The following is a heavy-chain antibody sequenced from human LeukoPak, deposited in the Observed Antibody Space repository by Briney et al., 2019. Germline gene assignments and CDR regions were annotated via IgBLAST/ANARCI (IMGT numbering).Heavy chain of an antibody. D-gene: IGHD6-19*01. CDR1: GFTFSSYD. Sequence: SGGSLRLSCAASGFTFSSYDVSWVRQAPGKGLEWVSGILDSGGRTFYADSVRGRFTISRDNSKSTLYLQMNSLRVEDTAVYYCAKVSCHTVAGRDDCWGQGTLITVSS. V-gene: IGHV3-23*01. J-gene: IGHJ4*02. CDR3: AKVSCHTVAGRDDC. CDR2: ILDSGGRT.